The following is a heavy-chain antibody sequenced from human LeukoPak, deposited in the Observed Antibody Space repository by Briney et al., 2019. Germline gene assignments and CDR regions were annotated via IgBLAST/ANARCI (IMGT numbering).Heavy chain of an antibody. Sequence: SETLSLTCTVSGGSISSYYWSWIRQPPGKGLEWIGYIYYSGSTNYSPSLKSRVTISVDTSKNQFSLKLSSVTAADTAVYYCARTRGYSGYDYEYWGQGTLVTVSS. V-gene: IGHV4-59*01. J-gene: IGHJ4*02. D-gene: IGHD5-12*01. CDR2: IYYSGST. CDR3: ARTRGYSGYDYEY. CDR1: GGSISSYY.